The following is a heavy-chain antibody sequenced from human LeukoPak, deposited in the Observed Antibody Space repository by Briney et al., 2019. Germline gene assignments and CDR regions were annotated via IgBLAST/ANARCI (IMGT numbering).Heavy chain of an antibody. CDR1: GDSISSSSYY. V-gene: IGHV4-39*07. Sequence: SETLSLTCTVSGDSISSSSYYWGWIRQPPGKGLEWIGSIYYSGSTYYNPSLKSRVTISVDTSKNQFSLKLSSVTAADTAVYYCARDTAMVFDYWGQGTLVTVSS. CDR2: IYYSGST. J-gene: IGHJ4*02. CDR3: ARDTAMVFDY. D-gene: IGHD5-18*01.